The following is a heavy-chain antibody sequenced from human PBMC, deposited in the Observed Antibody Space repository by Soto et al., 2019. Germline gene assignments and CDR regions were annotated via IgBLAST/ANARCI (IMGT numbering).Heavy chain of an antibody. CDR3: AGPSGNDEY. J-gene: IGHJ4*02. V-gene: IGHV3-66*01. Sequence: GGSLRLSCAASGFIVSSNYMTWVRQAPGKGLEWVSVIYNSGSTYYADSVKGRFTISRDNSKNTPYLQMNSLRAEDTAVYYCAGPSGNDEYWGQGTLVTVSS. CDR1: GFIVSSNY. CDR2: IYNSGST. D-gene: IGHD2-15*01.